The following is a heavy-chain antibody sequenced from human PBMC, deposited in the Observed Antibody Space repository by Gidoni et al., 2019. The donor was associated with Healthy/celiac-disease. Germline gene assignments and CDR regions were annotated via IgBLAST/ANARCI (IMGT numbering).Heavy chain of an antibody. CDR1: GYTFTSYY. CDR2: INPSGGST. D-gene: IGHD6-13*01. CDR3: ARVPYSSSWSYPENFDY. V-gene: IGHV1-46*01. J-gene: IGHJ4*02. Sequence: QVQLVQSGAEVKKPGASVKVSCKASGYTFTSYYMHWVRQAPGQGLEWMGIINPSGGSTSYAQKFQGRVTMTRDTSTSTVYMELSSLRSEDTAVYYCARVPYSSSWSYPENFDYWGQGTLVTVSS.